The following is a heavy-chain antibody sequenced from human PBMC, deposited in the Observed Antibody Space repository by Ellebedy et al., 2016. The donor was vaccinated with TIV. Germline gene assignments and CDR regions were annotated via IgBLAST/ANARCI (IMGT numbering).Heavy chain of an antibody. CDR1: GGSISSYY. Sequence: MPGGSLRLSCTVSGGSISSYYWSWIRQPPGKGLEWIGYIYYSGSTYYNPSLRSRVTISVDTSKNQFSLKLSSVTAADTAVYYCARAVLQQQLVPIVDYWGQGTLVTVSS. J-gene: IGHJ4*02. CDR3: ARAVLQQQLVPIVDY. V-gene: IGHV4-59*06. CDR2: IYYSGST. D-gene: IGHD6-13*01.